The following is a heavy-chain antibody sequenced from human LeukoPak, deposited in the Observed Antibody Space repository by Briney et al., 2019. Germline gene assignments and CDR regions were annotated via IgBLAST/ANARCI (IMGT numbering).Heavy chain of an antibody. D-gene: IGHD2-21*02. CDR3: AGDPIYCGGDCHDAYYFDY. V-gene: IGHV3-21*01. J-gene: IGHJ4*02. Sequence: GGSLRLSCAASGFTFSSYSMNWVRQAPGKGLEWVSSISSSSRYIYSADSVKGRFTISRDNAKNSLYLQMNSLRAEDTAVYYCAGDPIYCGGDCHDAYYFDYWGQGTLVTVSS. CDR2: ISSSSRYI. CDR1: GFTFSSYS.